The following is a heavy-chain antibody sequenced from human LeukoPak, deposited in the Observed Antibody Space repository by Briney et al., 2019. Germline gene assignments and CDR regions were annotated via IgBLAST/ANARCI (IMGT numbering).Heavy chain of an antibody. CDR1: GGTFSSYA. J-gene: IGHJ6*03. D-gene: IGHD5-12*01. CDR3: ARGDDIVATIRDYYYYMDV. CDR2: IIPIFGTA. V-gene: IGHV1-69*13. Sequence: VASVKVSCKASGGTFSSYAISWVRQAPGQGLEWMGGIIPIFGTANYAQKFQVRVTITADESTSTAYMELSSLRSEDTAVYYCARGDDIVATIRDYYYYMDVWGKGTTVTVSS.